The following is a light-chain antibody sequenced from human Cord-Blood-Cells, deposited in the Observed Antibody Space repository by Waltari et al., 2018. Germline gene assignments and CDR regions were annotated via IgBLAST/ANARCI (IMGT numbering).Light chain of an antibody. Sequence: DVVMTQSPLSLPVTLGQPASISCRSSQSLVHSDGNTYLNWFQQRPGQSPRRLIYKVSNRDSGVPDRLSGSGSGTDFTLKISRVEAEDVGVYYCMQGTHWPPDTFGQGTKLEIK. CDR1: QSLVHSDGNTY. CDR2: KVS. CDR3: MQGTHWPPDT. J-gene: IGKJ2*01. V-gene: IGKV2-30*02.